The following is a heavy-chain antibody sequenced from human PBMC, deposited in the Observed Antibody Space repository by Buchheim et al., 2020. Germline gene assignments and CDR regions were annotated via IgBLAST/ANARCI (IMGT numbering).Heavy chain of an antibody. J-gene: IGHJ4*02. CDR1: GFTSSSFA. CDR3: AKSRYSYGYDCFDF. Sequence: EVQLLESGGGLVQPGGSLRLSCAASGFTSSSFAMGWVRQAPGKGLEWVSSISGSGDTTNYADSVKGRFTISRDNSQTTLYLEMNSLRAEDTAIYYCAKSRYSYGYDCFDFWGQGTL. V-gene: IGHV3-23*01. D-gene: IGHD5-18*01. CDR2: ISGSGDTT.